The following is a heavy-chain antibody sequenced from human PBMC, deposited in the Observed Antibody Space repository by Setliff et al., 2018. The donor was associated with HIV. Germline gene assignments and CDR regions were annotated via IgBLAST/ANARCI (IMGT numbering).Heavy chain of an antibody. V-gene: IGHV4-34*01. CDR1: GGSFRGYY. J-gene: IGHJ1*01. D-gene: IGHD3-22*01. CDR2: INQSGST. Sequence: SETLSLTCAVDGGSFRGYYWSWIRQSPGKGLEWIGEINQSGSTKYNPSLKSRVTITEDAPKNRVSLKLRSVTAADTAQYYCSFNYYDSRDSYSPWGQGTLVTVSS. CDR3: SFNYYDSRDSYSP.